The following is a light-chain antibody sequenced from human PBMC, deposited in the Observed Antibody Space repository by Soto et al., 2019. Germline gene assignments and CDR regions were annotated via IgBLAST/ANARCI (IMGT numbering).Light chain of an antibody. CDR2: DTD. V-gene: IGLV1-51*01. J-gene: IGLJ3*02. CDR3: GTWDSALSLWL. CDR1: GSNTGNNF. Sequence: QSVLTQPPSVSAAPGQKVTISCSGGGSNTGNNFVSWYQQFPETAPKLLIYDTDKRPSGIPDRFSGSKSGTSATLGITRLQPGDEADYYCGTWDSALSLWLFGGGTKLTVL.